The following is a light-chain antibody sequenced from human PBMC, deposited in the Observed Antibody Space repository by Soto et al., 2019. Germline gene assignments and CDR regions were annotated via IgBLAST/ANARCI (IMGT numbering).Light chain of an antibody. CDR1: QSISSY. J-gene: IGKJ5*01. CDR3: QQSYSTPIT. Sequence: DSQMPQYPSSLSASVGDRVTITCRASQSISSYLNWYQQKPGKAPKLLIYAASSLQSGVPSRFSGSGSGTDFTLTISSLQPEDFATYYCQQSYSTPITFGQGTRLEIK. CDR2: AAS. V-gene: IGKV1-39*01.